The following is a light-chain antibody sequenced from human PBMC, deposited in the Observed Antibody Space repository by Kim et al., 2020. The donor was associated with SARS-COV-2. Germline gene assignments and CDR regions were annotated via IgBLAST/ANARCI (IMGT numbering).Light chain of an antibody. CDR2: RNN. CDR3: AAWDDSLLWV. J-gene: IGLJ3*02. V-gene: IGLV1-47*01. Sequence: PVQRVTISCSGSSSNIGSNYVYWYQQRPGTAPKLLIYRNNQWPSGVPDRFSGSKSGTSASLAISGLRSEDEADYYCAAWDDSLLWVFGGGTQLTVL. CDR1: SSNIGSNY.